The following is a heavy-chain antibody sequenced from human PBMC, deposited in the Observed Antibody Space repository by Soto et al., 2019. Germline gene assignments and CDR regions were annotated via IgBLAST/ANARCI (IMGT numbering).Heavy chain of an antibody. Sequence: EVRLLESGEGLVQPGGSLKLSCAASGFTFSSYAMSWVRQAPGKGLEWVPSIGGSGGNTYYADSVKGRFTISRDNSKNTLFLQMNRLRAEDTAEYYCARVVRYFDTPYGMDVWGHGTTVTVSS. D-gene: IGHD3-9*01. CDR2: IGGSGGNT. J-gene: IGHJ6*02. CDR1: GFTFSSYA. CDR3: ARVVRYFDTPYGMDV. V-gene: IGHV3-23*01.